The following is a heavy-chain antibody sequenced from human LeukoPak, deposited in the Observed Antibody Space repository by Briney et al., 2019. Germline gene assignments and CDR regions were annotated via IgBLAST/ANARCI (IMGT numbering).Heavy chain of an antibody. V-gene: IGHV1-24*01. CDR3: ATRQWLDTNWFDP. Sequence: GASVEVSCKVSGYTLTELSMHWVRQAPGKGLEWMGGFDPEDGETIYAQKFQGRVTMTEDTSTDTAYMELSSLRSEDTAVYYCATRQWLDTNWFDPWGQGTLVTVSS. CDR1: GYTLTELS. CDR2: FDPEDGET. J-gene: IGHJ5*02. D-gene: IGHD6-19*01.